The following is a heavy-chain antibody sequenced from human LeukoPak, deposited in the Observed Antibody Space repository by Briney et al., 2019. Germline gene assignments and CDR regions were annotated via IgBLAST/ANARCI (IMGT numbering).Heavy chain of an antibody. CDR1: GFTFSSYA. J-gene: IGHJ4*02. V-gene: IGHV3-33*01. Sequence: PGGSLRLSCTASGFTFSSYAMHWVRRAPGQGLEWVAVIWYDGSNKYYPDSVKGRFTIPRDNSKNTLYLQMNSLRVEDTAVYYCARDPAGKYSSSWFDYWGQGTLVTVSS. D-gene: IGHD6-13*01. CDR2: IWYDGSNK. CDR3: ARDPAGKYSSSWFDY.